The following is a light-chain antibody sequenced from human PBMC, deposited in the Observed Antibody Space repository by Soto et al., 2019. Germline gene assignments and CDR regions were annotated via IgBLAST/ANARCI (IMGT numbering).Light chain of an antibody. J-gene: IGLJ1*01. V-gene: IGLV2-14*01. Sequence: QSVLTQPASVSGSPGQSITISCTGTSSDVGGYIYVSWYQQHPGKAPKLMIYDVTSRPSGVSYRFSGSKSGNTASLTISGRQAEDEADYYCCSYTTSSSYVFGTGTNVTVL. CDR2: DVT. CDR3: CSYTTSSSYV. CDR1: SSDVGGYIY.